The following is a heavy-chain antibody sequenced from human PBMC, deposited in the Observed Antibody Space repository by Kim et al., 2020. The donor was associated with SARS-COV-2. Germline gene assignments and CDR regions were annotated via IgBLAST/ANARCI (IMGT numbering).Heavy chain of an antibody. Sequence: SVKVSCKASGDTFSSYTISWVRQAPGQGLEWMGRIIPILGIANYAQKFQGRVTITADKSTSTAYMELSSLRSEDTAVYYCASSVGGYYDILTGSDAFDIWGQGTLVTVSS. V-gene: IGHV1-69*02. CDR2: IIPILGIA. CDR1: GDTFSSYT. J-gene: IGHJ3*02. D-gene: IGHD3-9*01. CDR3: ASSVGGYYDILTGSDAFDI.